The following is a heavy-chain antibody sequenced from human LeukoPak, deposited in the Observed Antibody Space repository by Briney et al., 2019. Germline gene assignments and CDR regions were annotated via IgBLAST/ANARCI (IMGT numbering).Heavy chain of an antibody. CDR2: ISYDGSNK. D-gene: IGHD1-14*01. CDR3: ARERTGYYIAV. V-gene: IGHV3-30*02. Sequence: GGSLRLSCAASGFTFGDYAMHWVRQAPGRGLECVAFISYDGSNKYYVNSVKGRFTISRDDSQNTLYLQMNSLRAEDTAVYYCARERTGYYIAVWGKGTTVTVSS. J-gene: IGHJ6*03. CDR1: GFTFGDYA.